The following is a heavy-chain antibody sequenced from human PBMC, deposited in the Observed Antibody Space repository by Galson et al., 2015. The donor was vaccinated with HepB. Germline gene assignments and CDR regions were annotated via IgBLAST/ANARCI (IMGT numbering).Heavy chain of an antibody. CDR2: ISAYNGNT. Sequence: SVKVSCKASGYTFTSYGISWVRQAPGQGLEWMGWISAYNGNTNYAQKLQGRVTMTTDTSTSTAYMELRSLRSDDTAVYYCASVVPGGDAFDIWGQGTMVTVSS. D-gene: IGHD2-15*01. J-gene: IGHJ3*02. CDR1: GYTFTSYG. CDR3: ASVVPGGDAFDI. V-gene: IGHV1-18*01.